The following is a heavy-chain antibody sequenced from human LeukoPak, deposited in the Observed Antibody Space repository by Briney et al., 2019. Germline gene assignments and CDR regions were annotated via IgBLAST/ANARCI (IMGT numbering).Heavy chain of an antibody. Sequence: GESLKISCKGSGYSFTNYWIGWVRQMPGKGLEWMGIIYPGDSDTRYSPSFQGQVTISADKSISTAYLQWNSLKASDTAMYYCSRLKATSITTSRAFDLWGQGTMVSVSS. V-gene: IGHV5-51*01. CDR3: SRLKATSITTSRAFDL. CDR2: IYPGDSDT. D-gene: IGHD4-11*01. J-gene: IGHJ3*01. CDR1: GYSFTNYW.